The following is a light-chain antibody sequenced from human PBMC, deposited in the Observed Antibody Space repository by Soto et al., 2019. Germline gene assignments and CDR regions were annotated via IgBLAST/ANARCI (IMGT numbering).Light chain of an antibody. V-gene: IGKV3-11*01. CDR3: QLRSYWAKP. CDR1: QSVSSS. CDR2: DAS. Sequence: YQKTLSSSPGERASLSCRASQSVSSSLVWYQQKPGQAPRLLIYDASNRATGIPARFSGSGSGTDFTLAVWRLEPEDFAVYYCQLRSYWAKPFGQGTKVDIK. J-gene: IGKJ1*01.